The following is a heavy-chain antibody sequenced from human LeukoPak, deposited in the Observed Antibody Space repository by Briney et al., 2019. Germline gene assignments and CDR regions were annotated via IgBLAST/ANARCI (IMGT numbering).Heavy chain of an antibody. CDR2: MNPNSGNT. V-gene: IGHV1-8*01. CDR3: ARMALTGYYRVKWFDP. CDR1: GYTLTSYD. J-gene: IGHJ5*02. D-gene: IGHD3-9*01. Sequence: ASVKVSCKASGYTLTSYDINWVRQATGQGLEWMGWMNPNSGNTGYAQKFQGRVTMTRNTSISTAYMELSSLRSEDTAVYYCARMALTGYYRVKWFDPWGQGTLVTVSS.